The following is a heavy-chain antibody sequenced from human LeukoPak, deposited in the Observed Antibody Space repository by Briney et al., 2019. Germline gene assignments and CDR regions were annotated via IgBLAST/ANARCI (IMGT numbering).Heavy chain of an antibody. J-gene: IGHJ6*03. CDR3: AREGRYRYGYNEYHLYMDI. Sequence: SETLSLTCTISGYSISSGYYWGWIRQPPGKGLEWIGSIYHSGSTYYNPSLRGRVTISVDTPKNQFSLKLSSVTAAETAVYYCAREGRYRYGYNEYHLYMDIWGKGTTVTVSS. CDR2: IYHSGST. CDR1: GYSISSGYY. V-gene: IGHV4-38-2*02. D-gene: IGHD5-18*01.